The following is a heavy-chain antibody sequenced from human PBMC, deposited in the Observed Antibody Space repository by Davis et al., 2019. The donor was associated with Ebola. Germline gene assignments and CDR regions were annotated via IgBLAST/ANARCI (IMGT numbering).Heavy chain of an antibody. CDR1: GFTFNDYY. Sequence: GSLRLSCAASGFTFNDYYMSWIRQAPGNALEWVSYISSSSSYTNYADSVKGRFTISRDNAKNSLYLQMNSLRAEDTALYYCAKDAGDGDYEGSGWGGVDYWGQGTLVTVSS. CDR2: ISSSSSYT. D-gene: IGHD4-17*01. CDR3: AKDAGDGDYEGSGWGGVDY. V-gene: IGHV3-11*05. J-gene: IGHJ4*02.